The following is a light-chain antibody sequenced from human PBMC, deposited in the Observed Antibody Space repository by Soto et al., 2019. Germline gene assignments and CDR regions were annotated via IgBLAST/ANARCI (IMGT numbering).Light chain of an antibody. V-gene: IGLV2-14*01. CDR2: EVY. CDR3: SSCTSDSTLL. J-gene: IGLJ2*01. Sequence: QSALTQPASVSGSPGRSISISCTGSSSDVGTCNYVSWYQQHPGEAPKLIISEVYNRPAGVSDRFSGSKSGNTASLTISGLQPEDEADYYCSSCTSDSTLLFGGGTKLTVL. CDR1: SSDVGTCNY.